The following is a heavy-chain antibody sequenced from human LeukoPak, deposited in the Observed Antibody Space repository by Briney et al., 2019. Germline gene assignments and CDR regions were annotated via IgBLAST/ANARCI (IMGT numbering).Heavy chain of an antibody. Sequence: ASVKVSCKASGYTFTGYYMHWVRQAPGQGLEWMGWINPNSGGTNYAQKFQGRVTMTRDTSINTAYVELSRLRSDDTAVYYCARDLLSGASEYFQHWGQGTLVTVSS. CDR3: ARDLLSGASEYFQH. CDR1: GYTFTGYY. D-gene: IGHD2-15*01. V-gene: IGHV1-2*02. J-gene: IGHJ1*01. CDR2: INPNSGGT.